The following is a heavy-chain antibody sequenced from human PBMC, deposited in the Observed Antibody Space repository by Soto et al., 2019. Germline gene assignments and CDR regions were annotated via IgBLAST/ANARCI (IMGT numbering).Heavy chain of an antibody. CDR2: IYYSGCT. J-gene: IGHJ5*02. D-gene: IGHD2-21*02. Sequence: PSDTLSLTCTVSGRSINSGDYYWSWIRQPPGKGLEWIGYIYYSGCTYYNLSLKSRVTISVDTSKNQFSLKLSSVTAADTAVYYCARAMVVTQNWFDPWGQGTLVTVS. CDR1: GRSINSGDYY. CDR3: ARAMVVTQNWFDP. V-gene: IGHV4-30-4*02.